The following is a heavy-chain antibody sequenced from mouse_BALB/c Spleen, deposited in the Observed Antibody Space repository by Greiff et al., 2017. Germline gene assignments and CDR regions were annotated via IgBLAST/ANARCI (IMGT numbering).Heavy chain of an antibody. CDR2: IRLKSNNYAT. Sequence: EVQLVESGGGLVQPGGSMKLSCVASGFTFSNYWMNWVRQSPEKGLEWVAEIRLKSNNYATHYAESVKGRFTISRDDSKSSVYLQMNNLRAEDTGIYYCTSGRYFDYWGQGTTLTVSS. D-gene: IGHD4-1*01. CDR3: TSGRYFDY. J-gene: IGHJ2*01. CDR1: GFTFSNYW. V-gene: IGHV6-6*02.